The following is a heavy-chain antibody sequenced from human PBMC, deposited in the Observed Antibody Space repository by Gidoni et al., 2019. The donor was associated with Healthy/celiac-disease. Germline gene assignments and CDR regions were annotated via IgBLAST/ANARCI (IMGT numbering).Heavy chain of an antibody. D-gene: IGHD2-2*01. Sequence: EVQLLESGGGLVQPGGYLRLYCAASGCTFSSNAMSGVRQAPGKGLGWVSAISGSGGSTYYAYSVKGRFTISRDNSKNTLYLQMNSLRAEDTAVYYCAKDLSVVVPAAPNYYYYGMDVWGQGTTVTVSS. J-gene: IGHJ6*02. CDR3: AKDLSVVVPAAPNYYYYGMDV. V-gene: IGHV3-23*01. CDR1: GCTFSSNA. CDR2: ISGSGGST.